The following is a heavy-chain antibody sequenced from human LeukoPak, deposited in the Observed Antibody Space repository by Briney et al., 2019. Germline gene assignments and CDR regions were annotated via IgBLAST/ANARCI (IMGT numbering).Heavy chain of an antibody. CDR3: ARGTYYYDSTGYLFDP. CDR2: IYYSGST. CDR1: GGSISSGDYY. D-gene: IGHD3-22*01. V-gene: IGHV4-30-4*01. J-gene: IGHJ5*02. Sequence: SETLSLTCTVSGGSISSGDYYWSWIRQPPGKGLEWIGYIYYSGSTYYNPSLKSRVTISVDTSKNQFSPKLSSVTAADTAVYYCARGTYYYDSTGYLFDPWGQGTLVTVSS.